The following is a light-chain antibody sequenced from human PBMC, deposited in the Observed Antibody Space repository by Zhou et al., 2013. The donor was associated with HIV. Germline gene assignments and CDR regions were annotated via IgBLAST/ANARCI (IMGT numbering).Light chain of an antibody. Sequence: DVVMTQSPLSLPVTLGQPASISCRSSQSLVSSDGNTYLNWFQQRPGQSPRRLIYKVSNWDSGVPHRFSGSGSGTDFTLKISRVEAEDVGVYYCRCQGTTTGRYTFGPRDRSWR. CDR1: QSLVSSDGNTY. CDR3: RCQGTTTGRYT. V-gene: IGKV2D-30*01. J-gene: IGKJ2*01. CDR2: KVS.